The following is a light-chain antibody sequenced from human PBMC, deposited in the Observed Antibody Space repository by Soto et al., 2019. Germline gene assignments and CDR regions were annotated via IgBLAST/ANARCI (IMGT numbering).Light chain of an antibody. CDR1: QSISEY. J-gene: IGKJ1*01. Sequence: DIQMTQSPSSLSASVGDTVTFTCRASQSISEYLNWYQQKPGKAPRLLIYAASNLDNGVPSRFSGSGSGTTFTLTIRSLQSEDFATYYCQQSYSFPRTFGQGTKVEV. CDR3: QQSYSFPRT. CDR2: AAS. V-gene: IGKV1-39*01.